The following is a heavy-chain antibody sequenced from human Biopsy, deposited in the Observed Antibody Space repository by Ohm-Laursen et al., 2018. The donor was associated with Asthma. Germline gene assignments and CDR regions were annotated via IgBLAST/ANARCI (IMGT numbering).Heavy chain of an antibody. Sequence: SLRLSCSASGYTFSNYAMNWVRQAPGRGLEWVSAISGSGTPIYYANSVKGRFTISRDNSKNTLYLQMNSLRAEDTAVYYCARAYGGNFFSGAFDIWGQGTMVTVSS. D-gene: IGHD4-23*01. V-gene: IGHV3-23*01. J-gene: IGHJ3*02. CDR3: ARAYGGNFFSGAFDI. CDR1: GYTFSNYA. CDR2: ISGSGTPI.